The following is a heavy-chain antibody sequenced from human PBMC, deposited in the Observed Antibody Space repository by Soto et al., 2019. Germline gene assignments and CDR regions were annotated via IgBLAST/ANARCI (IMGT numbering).Heavy chain of an antibody. CDR1: GYTFTGYY. J-gene: IGHJ3*02. CDR3: ARPKDGLHAFDI. D-gene: IGHD2-15*01. Sequence: ASVKVSCKASGYTFTGYYMHWVRQAPGQGLEWMGWINPNSGGTNYAQKFQGRVTMTRDTSISTAYMELSRLRSDDTAVYYCARPKDGLHAFDIWGQGTMVTVSS. CDR2: INPNSGGT. V-gene: IGHV1-2*02.